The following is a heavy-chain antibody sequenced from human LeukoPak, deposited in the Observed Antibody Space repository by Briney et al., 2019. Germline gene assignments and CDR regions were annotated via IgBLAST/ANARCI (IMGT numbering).Heavy chain of an antibody. V-gene: IGHV3-7*01. Sequence: GGSLRLSCAASGFTFSSYWMSWVRQAPGKGLEWVANIKQDGSGKYYVDSVKGRFTISRGNAKNSLYLQMNSLRAEDTAVYYCARVLGTFYYDSSGQDYWGQGTLVTVSS. D-gene: IGHD3-22*01. CDR3: ARVLGTFYYDSSGQDY. CDR2: IKQDGSGK. J-gene: IGHJ4*02. CDR1: GFTFSSYW.